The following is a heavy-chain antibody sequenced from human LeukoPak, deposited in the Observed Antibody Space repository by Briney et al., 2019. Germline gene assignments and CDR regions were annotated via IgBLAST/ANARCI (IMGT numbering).Heavy chain of an antibody. Sequence: GGSLRLSCAASGFTFDDYAMHWVRQAPGKGLEWVSLISGGGGSTYYADSVKGRFTISRDNSKNSLYLQMNSLGTEDTALYYCATSDFAAHFDYWGQGTLVTVSS. J-gene: IGHJ4*02. D-gene: IGHD2/OR15-2a*01. CDR1: GFTFDDYA. V-gene: IGHV3-43*02. CDR3: ATSDFAAHFDY. CDR2: ISGGGGST.